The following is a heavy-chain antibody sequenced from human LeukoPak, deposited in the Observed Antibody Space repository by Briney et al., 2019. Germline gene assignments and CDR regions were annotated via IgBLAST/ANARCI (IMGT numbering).Heavy chain of an antibody. J-gene: IGHJ5*02. CDR2: INAYNGNT. CDR3: ARDRLPCSSTSCYPTLIWFEP. V-gene: IGHV1-18*01. D-gene: IGHD2-2*01. CDR1: GYTFISYG. Sequence: ASVKVSCKASGYTFISYGISWVRQAPGQGLEWMGWINAYNGNTNYAQRLQGRVTLTTDTSTSTAYMELRSLRSDDTAVYYCARDRLPCSSTSCYPTLIWFEPWGQGPRVPV.